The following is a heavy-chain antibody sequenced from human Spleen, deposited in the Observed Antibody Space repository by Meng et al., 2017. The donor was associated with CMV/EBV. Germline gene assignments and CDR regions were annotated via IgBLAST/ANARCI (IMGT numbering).Heavy chain of an antibody. J-gene: IGHJ4*02. CDR1: GGSIRSSSYY. Sequence: GGSIRSSSYYWGWIRQPPGHGLEWIWSISYSGSTSYNPSLKSRVTISVDTSKNQFSLKLRSVTAADTAVYYRVRRSIVGATTYYFDYWGQGTLVTVSS. V-gene: IGHV4-39*01. CDR3: VRRSIVGATTYYFDY. CDR2: ISYSGST. D-gene: IGHD1-26*01.